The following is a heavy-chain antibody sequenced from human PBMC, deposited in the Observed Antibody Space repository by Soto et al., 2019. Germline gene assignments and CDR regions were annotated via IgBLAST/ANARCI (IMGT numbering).Heavy chain of an antibody. Sequence: GGSLRLSCAVSGFTFSNYAMSWVRQAPGKGLEWVTSISGSGARTYYADSVKGRITTSRDNSKNTLFLQVSSLRDEDTAVYYCARGDSYYDFGIECWGQGTVVPVSS. CDR1: GFTFSNYA. J-gene: IGHJ4*02. CDR2: ISGSGART. CDR3: ARGDSYYDFGIEC. V-gene: IGHV3-23*01. D-gene: IGHD3-3*01.